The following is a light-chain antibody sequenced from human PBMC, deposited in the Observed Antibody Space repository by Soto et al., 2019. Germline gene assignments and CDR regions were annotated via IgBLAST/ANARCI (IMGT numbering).Light chain of an antibody. V-gene: IGLV2-14*02. CDR2: EAT. CDR3: SSYTSSTTLVV. Sequence: QSALTQPASVSGSPGQSITISCTGTSGDVGTYDLVSWYQHHPGAAPKLMIYEATRRPSGVSNRFSGSKSGNTASLTISGLQAEDEADYYCSSYTSSTTLVVFGGGTKLTVL. CDR1: SGDVGTYDL. J-gene: IGLJ3*02.